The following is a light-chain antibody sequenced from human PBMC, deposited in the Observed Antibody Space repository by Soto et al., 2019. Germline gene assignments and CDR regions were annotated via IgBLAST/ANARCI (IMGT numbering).Light chain of an antibody. V-gene: IGLV6-57*04. J-gene: IGLJ2*01. Sequence: NFLMRHPHSVSESPGETVTISCTRSSGSIANNYVQWYQQRPGSAPTTVIYEDKLRPSGGPGRFSGSTDASSNSASLTISGLQTEDEADYYCQSYDAAFVIFGGGTKVTVL. CDR3: QSYDAAFVI. CDR2: EDK. CDR1: SGSIANNY.